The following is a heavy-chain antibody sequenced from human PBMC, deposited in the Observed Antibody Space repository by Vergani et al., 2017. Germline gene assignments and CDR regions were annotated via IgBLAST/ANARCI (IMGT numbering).Heavy chain of an antibody. CDR3: AREGRVSYYDSSGYYYLD. CDR2: MNPNSGNT. J-gene: IGHJ4*02. CDR1: GYTFTSYD. Sequence: QVQLVQSGAEVKKPGASVKVSCKASGYTFTSYDINWVRQATGQGLEWRGWMNPNSGNTGYAQKFQGRVTMTRNTSISTAYMERSSLRSEDTAVYYCAREGRVSYYDSSGYYYLDWGQGTLVTVSS. D-gene: IGHD3-22*01. V-gene: IGHV1-8*01.